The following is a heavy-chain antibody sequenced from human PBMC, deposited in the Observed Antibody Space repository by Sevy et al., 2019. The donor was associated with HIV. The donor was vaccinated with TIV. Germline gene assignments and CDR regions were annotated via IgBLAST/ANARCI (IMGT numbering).Heavy chain of an antibody. D-gene: IGHD3-9*01. J-gene: IGHJ6*02. Sequence: KQSQTLSLTCAVSAASISNYYWTWIRQPPGKGLEWIGHIYYSGSTDYNPSLKRRVTISVDTSKNHFYLKRNSVTAADTGVYYCARAIPYYDILTGRNYGVDVWGQGTTVTVSS. CDR3: ARAIPYYDILTGRNYGVDV. CDR1: AASISNYY. CDR2: IYYSGST. V-gene: IGHV4-59*01.